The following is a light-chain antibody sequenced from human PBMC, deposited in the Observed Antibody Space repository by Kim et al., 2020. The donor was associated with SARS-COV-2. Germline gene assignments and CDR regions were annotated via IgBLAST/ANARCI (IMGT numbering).Light chain of an antibody. Sequence: KTVNHPRPPKRWQHARKFFPWFQQPPGSSPTTVIYEDNQRPSGVPDRFSGSIDSSSNSASLTISGLKTEDEADYYCQSYDSSNRGVFGGGTQLTVL. J-gene: IGLJ3*02. CDR3: QSYDSSNRGV. CDR1: WQHARKF. CDR2: EDN. V-gene: IGLV6-57*01.